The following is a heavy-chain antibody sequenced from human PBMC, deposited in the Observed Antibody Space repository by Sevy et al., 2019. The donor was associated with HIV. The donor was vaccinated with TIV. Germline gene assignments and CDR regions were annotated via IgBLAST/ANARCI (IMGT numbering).Heavy chain of an antibody. D-gene: IGHD3-22*01. CDR1: GYTFTGYY. CDR2: FDPEDGER. CDR3: ATTKDYYESSGCPFDY. J-gene: IGHJ4*02. Sequence: ASVKVSCKASGYTFTGYYMHWVRQAPGKGLEWMGSFDPEDGERIYAQKLEGRVTMTEDTSPDTAYMELNSLRFEDTAVYYCATTKDYYESSGCPFDYWGQGTLVTVSS. V-gene: IGHV1-24*01.